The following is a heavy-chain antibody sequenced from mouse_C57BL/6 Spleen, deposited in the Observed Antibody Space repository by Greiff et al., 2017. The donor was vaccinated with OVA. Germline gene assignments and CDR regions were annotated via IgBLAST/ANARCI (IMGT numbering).Heavy chain of an antibody. CDR3: ARGGYLPYYYAMDY. Sequence: DVMLVESGGGLVKPGGSLKLSCAASGFTFSDYGMHWVRQAPEKGLEWVAYISSGSSTIYYADTVKGRFTISRDNAKNTLFLQMTSLRSEDTAMYYCARGGYLPYYYAMDYWGQGTSVTVSS. V-gene: IGHV5-17*01. CDR1: GFTFSDYG. CDR2: ISSGSSTI. D-gene: IGHD2-3*01. J-gene: IGHJ4*01.